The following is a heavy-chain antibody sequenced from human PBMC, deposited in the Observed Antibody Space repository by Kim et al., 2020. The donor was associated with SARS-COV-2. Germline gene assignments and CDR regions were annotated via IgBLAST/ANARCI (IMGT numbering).Heavy chain of an antibody. J-gene: IGHJ6*02. CDR1: GFTFSSYG. CDR3: TKALKDMYYDILTGYYNYYYSYGMDV. D-gene: IGHD3-9*01. CDR2: ISYDGSNK. V-gene: IGHV3-30*18. Sequence: GGSLRLSCAASGFTFSSYGMHWVRQAPGKGLEWVAVISYDGSNKYYADSVKGRFTISRDNSKNTLYLQMNSLRAEDTAVYYCTKALKDMYYDILTGYYNYYYSYGMDVWGQGTTVTVSS.